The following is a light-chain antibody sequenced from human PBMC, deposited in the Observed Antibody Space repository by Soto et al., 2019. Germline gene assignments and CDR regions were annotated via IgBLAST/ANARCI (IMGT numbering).Light chain of an antibody. V-gene: IGLV2-14*01. CDR3: SSYTSTTTYV. CDR2: EVT. J-gene: IGLJ1*01. CDR1: NSDVGYYNY. Sequence: SVLTQPASVSGSPGQSITISCTGSNSDVGYYNYVSWYQQHPGKAPKLMIHEVTNRPSGVSNRFSGSKSGNTASLTISGLQAEDEADYYCSSYTSTTTYVFGTGTKVTVL.